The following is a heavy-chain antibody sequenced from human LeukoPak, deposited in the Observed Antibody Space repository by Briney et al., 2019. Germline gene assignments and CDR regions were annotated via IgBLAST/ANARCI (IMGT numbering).Heavy chain of an antibody. D-gene: IGHD3-16*01. J-gene: IGHJ4*02. CDR1: GGSFSGYY. Sequence: PSETLSLTCAVYGGSFSGYYWSWIRQPPGKGLEWIGEINHSGSTNYNPSLKSRVTISVDTSKNQFSLRLSSVTAADTAVYYCAREGEFIAWGQGTLVTVSS. CDR3: AREGEFIA. V-gene: IGHV4-34*01. CDR2: INHSGST.